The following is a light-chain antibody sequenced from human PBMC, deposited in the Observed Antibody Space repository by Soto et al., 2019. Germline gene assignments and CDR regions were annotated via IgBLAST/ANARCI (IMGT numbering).Light chain of an antibody. CDR1: QSVDSW. J-gene: IGKJ5*01. CDR2: KAS. Sequence: DIQMTQSPSTLPASIGDRVFITCRASQSVDSWLAWYQHKPGQAPKLLIYKASRLASGVPSRFSGGGSGTEFTLTINSLQPDDCATYYCQQRRTYPVTFGQGTRMEIK. CDR3: QQRRTYPVT. V-gene: IGKV1-5*03.